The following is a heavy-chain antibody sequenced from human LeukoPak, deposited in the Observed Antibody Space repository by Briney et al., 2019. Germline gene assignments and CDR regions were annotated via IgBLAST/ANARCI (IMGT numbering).Heavy chain of an antibody. J-gene: IGHJ4*02. CDR1: GGSISSYY. CDR2: INHSGST. CDR3: ARGSRGYSYGTHFDY. D-gene: IGHD5-18*01. V-gene: IGHV4-34*01. Sequence: SETLSLTCTVSGGSISSYYWSWIRQPPGKGLEWIGEINHSGSTNYNPSLKSRVTISVDTSKNQFSLKLSSVTAADTAVYYCARGSRGYSYGTHFDYWGQGTLVTVSS.